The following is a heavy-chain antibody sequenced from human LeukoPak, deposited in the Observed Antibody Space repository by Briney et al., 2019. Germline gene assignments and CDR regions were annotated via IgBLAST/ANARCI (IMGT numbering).Heavy chain of an antibody. J-gene: IGHJ4*02. Sequence: GESLKISCQGSGYSFTSYWIGWVRQMPGKGLEWMGIIYPGDSDTRYSPSFQGQVTISADKSISTAYLQWSSLKASDTAMYYCARHLPNYDILTGYSDYWGQGTLVTVSS. V-gene: IGHV5-51*01. CDR3: ARHLPNYDILTGYSDY. D-gene: IGHD3-9*01. CDR1: GYSFTSYW. CDR2: IYPGDSDT.